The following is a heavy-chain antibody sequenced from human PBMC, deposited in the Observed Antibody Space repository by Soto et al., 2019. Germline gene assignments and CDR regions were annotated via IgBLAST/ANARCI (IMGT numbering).Heavy chain of an antibody. CDR3: ARDDPVPPYSHSFDI. Sequence: HPGGSLRLSCAASGFTFSSYAMHWVRQAPGKGLEWVAVISYDGSNKYYADSVKGRFTISRDNSKNTLYLQMNSLRAEDTAVYYRARDDPVPPYSHSFDIWGQGTMVTVSS. V-gene: IGHV3-30-3*01. D-gene: IGHD2-21*01. CDR2: ISYDGSNK. J-gene: IGHJ3*02. CDR1: GFTFSSYA.